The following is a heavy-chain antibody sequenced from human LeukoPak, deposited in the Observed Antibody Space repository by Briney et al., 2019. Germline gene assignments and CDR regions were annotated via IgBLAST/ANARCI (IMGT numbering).Heavy chain of an antibody. V-gene: IGHV3-21*01. CDR3: ARVSYDILTGYSYIDY. CDR1: GFTFRSYV. Sequence: GGSLRLSCAASGFTFRSYVMRWVRQAPGKGLEWVSSIRSSSSYIYYADSVKGRFTISRDNAKNSLYLQMNSLRAEDTAVYYCARVSYDILTGYSYIDYWGQGTLVTVSS. CDR2: IRSSSSYI. D-gene: IGHD3-9*01. J-gene: IGHJ4*02.